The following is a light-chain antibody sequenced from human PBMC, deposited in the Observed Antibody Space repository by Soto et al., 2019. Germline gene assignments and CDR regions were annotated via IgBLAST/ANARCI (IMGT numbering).Light chain of an antibody. J-gene: IGKJ5*01. CDR3: QQANNFLPVT. Sequence: DIQITQSPSSVSASVGDRVTITCRASQGISSWLAWYQHKPGKAPKLLIYAASTLQSGVPSRFSGSGYGTDFTLTISSLQPEDFATYYCQQANNFLPVTFGQGTRLEIK. CDR2: AAS. CDR1: QGISSW. V-gene: IGKV1-12*01.